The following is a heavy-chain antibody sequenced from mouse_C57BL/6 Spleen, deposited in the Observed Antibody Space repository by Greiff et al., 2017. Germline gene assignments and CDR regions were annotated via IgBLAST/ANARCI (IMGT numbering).Heavy chain of an antibody. D-gene: IGHD2-1*01. V-gene: IGHV1-52*01. CDR1: GYTFTSYW. CDR2: IDPSDSET. CDR3: ASNYDFDY. Sequence: QVHVKQPGAELVRPGSSVKLSCKASGYTFTSYWMHWVKQRPIQGLEWIGNIDPSDSETHYNQKFKDKATLTVDKSSSTAYMQLSSLTSEDSAVYYCASNYDFDYWGQGTTLTVSS. J-gene: IGHJ2*01.